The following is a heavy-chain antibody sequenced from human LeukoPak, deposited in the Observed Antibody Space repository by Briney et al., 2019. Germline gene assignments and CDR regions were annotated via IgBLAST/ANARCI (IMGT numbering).Heavy chain of an antibody. J-gene: IGHJ5*02. D-gene: IGHD2-2*02. CDR2: IYYTGST. CDR3: ARGLVVPAAISGGNWFDP. Sequence: SETLSLTCTVSGGSISNYYWTWIRQPPGKGLEWIGYIYYTGSTNYNPSLKSRVTISVDTSKNQFSLKLSSVTAADTAVYYCARGLVVPAAISGGNWFDPWGQGTLVTVSS. V-gene: IGHV4-59*12. CDR1: GGSISNYY.